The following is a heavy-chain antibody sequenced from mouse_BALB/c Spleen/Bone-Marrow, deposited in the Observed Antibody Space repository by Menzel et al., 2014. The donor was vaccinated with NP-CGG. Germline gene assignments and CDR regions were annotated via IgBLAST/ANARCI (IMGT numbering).Heavy chain of an antibody. CDR2: INVSSSGYT. V-gene: IGHV1-4*01. CDR1: GYTFTSYT. D-gene: IGHD1-2*01. CDR3: ARFITTATEYFDY. J-gene: IGHJ2*01. Sequence: QVQLQQSGAELARPGASVKMSCKASGYTFTSYTMHWVKQRPGQGLEWIGYINVSSSGYTNYNQKFKDKATLTADKSSSTAYMQLSSLTSEDSAVYYCARFITTATEYFDYWGQGTTLTVSS.